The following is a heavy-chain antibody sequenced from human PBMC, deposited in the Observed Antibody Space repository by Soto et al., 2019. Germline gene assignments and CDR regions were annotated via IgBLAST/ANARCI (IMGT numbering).Heavy chain of an antibody. V-gene: IGHV3-48*01. D-gene: IGHD2-15*01. CDR2: ISSGSSTK. CDR3: ARAGCDGGRCYTLVGVRYGMEV. CDR1: TFSFARYS. Sequence: SLTVSRAAGTFSFARYSRNWVHHTPFKLLELFSYISSGSSTKYYADSVKGRFTISRDNSKNTLYLQMNSLRAEDTAVYYCARAGCDGGRCYTLVGVRYGMEVWGRGTTVTVSS. J-gene: IGHJ6*02.